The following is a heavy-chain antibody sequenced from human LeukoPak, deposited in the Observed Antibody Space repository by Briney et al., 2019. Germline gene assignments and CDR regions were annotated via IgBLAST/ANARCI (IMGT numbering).Heavy chain of an antibody. D-gene: IGHD1-26*01. V-gene: IGHV1-69*01. CDR1: GDTFSSYA. J-gene: IGHJ3*02. CDR3: AGVIVGATTDAFDI. Sequence: SVKVSCKTSGDTFSSYAISWVRQAPGQGLEWMGVIIPSFGTANYAQKFQGRVTITADESTSTAYMELSSLRSDDTAVYYCAGVIVGATTDAFDIWGQGTMVTVSS. CDR2: IIPSFGTA.